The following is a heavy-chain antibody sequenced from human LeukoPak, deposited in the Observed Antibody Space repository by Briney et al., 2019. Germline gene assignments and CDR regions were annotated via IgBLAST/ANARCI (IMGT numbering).Heavy chain of an antibody. CDR3: ARDTNGNWFDP. V-gene: IGHV1-69*01. Sequence: SVQGTCNASGGNCSSYAMIWVRRPHGEDLQWMGGIIPIFRTANYAQKFQGRVTIPADESTSTAYMELSSLRSEDTAVYYCARDTNGNWFDPWGQGTLVTVSS. CDR2: IIPIFRTA. CDR1: GGNCSSYA. D-gene: IGHD3-16*01. J-gene: IGHJ5*02.